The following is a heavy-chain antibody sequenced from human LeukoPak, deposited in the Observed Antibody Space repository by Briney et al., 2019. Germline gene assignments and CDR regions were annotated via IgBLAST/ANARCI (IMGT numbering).Heavy chain of an antibody. CDR1: AFTFRSYG. V-gene: IGHV3-30*02. Sequence: PGGSLRLSCAASAFTFRSYGIHWVRQAPGKGLEWVTYISDDGRDKWYADSVKGRLTISRDNSKNTLSLQMNSLRPEDTAVYYCAKDKDYGWDYWSQGTLVTVSS. D-gene: IGHD4/OR15-4a*01. J-gene: IGHJ4*02. CDR2: ISDDGRDK. CDR3: AKDKDYGWDY.